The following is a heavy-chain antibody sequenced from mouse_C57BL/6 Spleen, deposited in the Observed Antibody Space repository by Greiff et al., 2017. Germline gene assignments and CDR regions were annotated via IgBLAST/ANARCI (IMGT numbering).Heavy chain of an antibody. Sequence: QVQLQQPGAELVKPGASVKLSCKASGYTFTSYWMHWVKQRPGQGLEWIGMIHPNSGSTNYNEKFKSKATLTVDKSSSTAYMQLSSLTSEDSAVYYCAYDDRYYAMDYWGQGTSVTVSS. V-gene: IGHV1-64*01. CDR1: GYTFTSYW. J-gene: IGHJ4*01. CDR2: IHPNSGST. D-gene: IGHD2-3*01. CDR3: AYDDRYYAMDY.